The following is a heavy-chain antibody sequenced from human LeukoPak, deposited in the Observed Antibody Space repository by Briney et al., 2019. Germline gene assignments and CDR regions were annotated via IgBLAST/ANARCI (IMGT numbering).Heavy chain of an antibody. CDR3: AKSCHWHIVVVTGTDYFLDY. D-gene: IGHD2-21*02. Sequence: GGSLRLSCAASGFAFSSYAMTWVRQAPGKGLEWVASITGRGGNTYYADSVRGRFTISRDNSENTLYLQMNSLRSEDTAVYYCAKSCHWHIVVVTGTDYFLDYWGQGTPVTVSA. CDR1: GFAFSSYA. V-gene: IGHV3-23*01. J-gene: IGHJ4*02. CDR2: ITGRGGNT.